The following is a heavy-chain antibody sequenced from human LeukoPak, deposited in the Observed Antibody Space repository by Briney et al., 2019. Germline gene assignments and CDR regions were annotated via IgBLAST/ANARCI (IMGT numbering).Heavy chain of an antibody. Sequence: SVKVSCKASGGTFSSYAISWVRQAPGQGLEWMGGIIPIFGTANYAQKFQGRVTFTADKSTSTAYMELSSLRSEDTAVYYCARVGYSSSWYWDWFDPWGQGTLVTVSS. CDR2: IIPIFGTA. J-gene: IGHJ5*02. V-gene: IGHV1-69*06. D-gene: IGHD6-13*01. CDR1: GGTFSSYA. CDR3: ARVGYSSSWYWDWFDP.